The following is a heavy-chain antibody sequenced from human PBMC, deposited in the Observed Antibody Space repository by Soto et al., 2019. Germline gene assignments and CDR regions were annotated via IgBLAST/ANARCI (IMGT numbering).Heavy chain of an antibody. V-gene: IGHV3-23*01. CDR3: AKNQPSWATRAAFDY. CDR2: ISGGSGDST. D-gene: IGHD2-2*01. Sequence: GSLRLSCAASGFTFSNYAMNWVRQAPGKGLEWVSGISGGSGDSTFYADSVKGRFTISRDNSKNTLHLQMNSLRTEDTAVYYCAKNQPSWATRAAFDYWGQGTLVTVYS. J-gene: IGHJ4*02. CDR1: GFTFSNYA.